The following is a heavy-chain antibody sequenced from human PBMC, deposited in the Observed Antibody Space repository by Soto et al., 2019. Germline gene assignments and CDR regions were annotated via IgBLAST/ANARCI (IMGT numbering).Heavy chain of an antibody. CDR2: IVVGSGNT. D-gene: IGHD5-12*01. V-gene: IGHV1-58*01. Sequence: SVKVSCKASGFTFTSSAVQWVRQARGQRLEWIGWIVVGSGNTNYAQKFQERVTITRDMSTSTAYMELSSLRSEDTAVYYCAADGTATDAFDSWGQWTMVTVAS. CDR1: GFTFTSSA. CDR3: AADGTATDAFDS. J-gene: IGHJ3*02.